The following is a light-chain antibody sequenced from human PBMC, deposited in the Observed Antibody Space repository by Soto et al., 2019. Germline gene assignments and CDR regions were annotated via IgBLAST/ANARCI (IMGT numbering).Light chain of an antibody. CDR3: QHRHN. J-gene: IGKJ3*01. CDR2: DAS. CDR1: QSVRND. V-gene: IGKV3-11*01. Sequence: EIVLTQSPATLSLSPGERATLSCRASQSVRNDFAWYQHKPGQVPRLLIYDASYRATGIPARFSGSGSGTDFTLTISSLEPEDFAVYYCQHRHNFGPGTKVDFK.